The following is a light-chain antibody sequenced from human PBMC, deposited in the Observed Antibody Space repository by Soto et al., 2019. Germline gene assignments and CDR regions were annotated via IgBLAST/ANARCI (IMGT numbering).Light chain of an antibody. CDR2: GAS. V-gene: IGKV3-15*01. Sequence: EVVMTHSPATLAVSPWERATLSWRASHSVSSSLAWYQQKPGQAPRLLISGASTRAAGIPARFSGSGSGTEFTLTISSLQSEDFAVYYCQHYNTWPWTFGQGTKVDIK. CDR1: HSVSSS. J-gene: IGKJ1*01. CDR3: QHYNTWPWT.